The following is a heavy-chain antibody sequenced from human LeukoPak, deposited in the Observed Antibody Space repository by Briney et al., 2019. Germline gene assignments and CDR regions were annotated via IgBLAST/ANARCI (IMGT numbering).Heavy chain of an antibody. Sequence: GGSLRLSCAASGFTFSSYAMHWVRQAPGKGLEGGAVISYDGSNKYYADSVKGRFTISRDNSKNTLYLQMNSLRAEDTAVYYCARDGIAAAGFDYWGQGTLVTVSS. CDR3: ARDGIAAAGFDY. V-gene: IGHV3-30-3*01. CDR2: ISYDGSNK. J-gene: IGHJ4*02. D-gene: IGHD6-13*01. CDR1: GFTFSSYA.